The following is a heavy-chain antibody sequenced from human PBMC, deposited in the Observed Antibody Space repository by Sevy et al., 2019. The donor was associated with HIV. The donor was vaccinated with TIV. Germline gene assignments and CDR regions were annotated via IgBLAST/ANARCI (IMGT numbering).Heavy chain of an antibody. CDR3: ARDRGRGEVALDF. CDR2: ITSSSNTI. Sequence: GGSLRLSCAASGFRFRDYRMNWVRQAPGKGLEWVSYITSSSNTITYADSVKGRITISRDNGRNALYLQINSQRHEDTAVYYCARDRGRGEVALDFWGQGTLVTVSS. J-gene: IGHJ4*02. D-gene: IGHD3-10*01. CDR1: GFRFRDYR. V-gene: IGHV3-48*02.